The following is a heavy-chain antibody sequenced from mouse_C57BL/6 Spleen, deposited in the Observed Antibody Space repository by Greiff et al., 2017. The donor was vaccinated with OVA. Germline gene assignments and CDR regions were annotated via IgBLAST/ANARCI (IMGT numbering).Heavy chain of an antibody. CDR3: ARGNEGYY. CDR1: GYTFTSYW. V-gene: IGHV1-69*01. J-gene: IGHJ2*01. CDR2: IDPSDSYT. Sequence: QVQLQQPGAELVMPGASVKLSCKASGYTFTSYWMHWVKQRPGQGLEWIGEIDPSDSYTNYNQKFKGKSTLTVDKSSSTAYMQLSSLTSEDSAVDYCARGNEGYYWGQGPTLTVSS.